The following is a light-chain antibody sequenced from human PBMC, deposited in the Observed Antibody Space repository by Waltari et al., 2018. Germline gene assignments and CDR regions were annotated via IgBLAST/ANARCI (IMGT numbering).Light chain of an antibody. Sequence: QTVVTQEPSLTVSPGGTVTLTCASSTGAVTSNYYPNWLQQKPGQPPRTMIYSTSNKHAWTPVRFSGYLLWGKAALTLSGVQPEDEAEYYCLLYYGDAWVFGGGTKLTVL. J-gene: IGLJ3*02. CDR3: LLYYGDAWV. CDR1: TGAVTSNYY. CDR2: STS. V-gene: IGLV7-43*01.